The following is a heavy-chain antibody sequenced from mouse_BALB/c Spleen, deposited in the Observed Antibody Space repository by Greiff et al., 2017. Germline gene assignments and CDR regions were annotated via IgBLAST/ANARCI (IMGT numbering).Heavy chain of an antibody. D-gene: IGHD1-2*01. Sequence: EVQGVESGGGLVQPGGSRKLSCAASGFTFSSFGMHWVRQAPEKGLEWVAYISSGSSTIYYADTVKGRFTISRDNPKNTLFLQMTSLRSEDTAMYYCARSLTVLRLRTFAYWGQGTLVTVSA. CDR3: ARSLTVLRLRTFAY. V-gene: IGHV5-17*02. CDR1: GFTFSSFG. CDR2: ISSGSSTI. J-gene: IGHJ3*01.